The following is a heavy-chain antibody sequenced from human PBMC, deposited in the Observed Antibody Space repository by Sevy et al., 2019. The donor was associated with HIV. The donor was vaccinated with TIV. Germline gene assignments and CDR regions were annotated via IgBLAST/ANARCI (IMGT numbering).Heavy chain of an antibody. V-gene: IGHV3-7*01. Sequence: GGSLRLSCAASGFTFTDYWMSWVRQTPEKGLEWVATIKQDESEKYYVDSVKGRFAISRDKGKNSIALQMNGLRAEDTALYYCAREVGGYNWRPYYFDSWGQGTLVTVSS. J-gene: IGHJ4*02. CDR2: IKQDESEK. D-gene: IGHD6-25*01. CDR1: GFTFTDYW. CDR3: AREVGGYNWRPYYFDS.